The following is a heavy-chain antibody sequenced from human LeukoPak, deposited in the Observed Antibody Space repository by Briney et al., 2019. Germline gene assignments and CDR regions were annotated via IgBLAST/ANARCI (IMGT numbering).Heavy chain of an antibody. CDR2: IYYSGST. Sequence: PSETLSLTCTVSGGSISSHYWSWIRQPPGKGLEWIGYIYYSGSTNYNPSLKSRVTISVDTSKNQFSLKLSSVTAADTAVYYCARHLNVLRFLEWSPYYGMDVWGQGTTVTVSS. J-gene: IGHJ6*02. V-gene: IGHV4-59*08. D-gene: IGHD3-3*01. CDR3: ARHLNVLRFLEWSPYYGMDV. CDR1: GGSISSHY.